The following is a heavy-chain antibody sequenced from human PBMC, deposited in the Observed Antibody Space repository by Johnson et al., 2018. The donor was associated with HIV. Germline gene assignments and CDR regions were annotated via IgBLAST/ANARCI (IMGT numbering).Heavy chain of an antibody. CDR3: AKVGATVITPRGEAFDI. CDR2: ISYDGNNK. CDR1: GFTFSSYG. Sequence: QVLLVESGGGVVQPGRSLRLSCAASGFTFSSYGMHWVRQAPGKGLEWVAVISYDGNNKYYADSVKGRVTISRDNSKNTLYLQMNSLRAEDTAVYYCAKVGATVITPRGEAFDIWGQGTMVTVSS. V-gene: IGHV3-30*18. D-gene: IGHD4-23*01. J-gene: IGHJ3*02.